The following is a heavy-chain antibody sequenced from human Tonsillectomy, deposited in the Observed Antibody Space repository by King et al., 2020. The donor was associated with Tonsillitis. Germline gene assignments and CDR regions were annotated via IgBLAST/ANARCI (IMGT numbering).Heavy chain of an antibody. CDR2: ISNDGSNK. Sequence: VQLVESGGGVVQPGRSLRLSCAGSGFSFNSYAMHWVRQAPGKGLEFLAFISNDGSNKKYADSVKGRFTISRDNSKNTLYLEMNSLRSEDTAVYSCARGVTVAGLSCAFDIWGQGTMVTVSS. V-gene: IGHV3-30*04. CDR1: GFSFNSYA. D-gene: IGHD6-19*01. CDR3: ARGVTVAGLSCAFDI. J-gene: IGHJ3*02.